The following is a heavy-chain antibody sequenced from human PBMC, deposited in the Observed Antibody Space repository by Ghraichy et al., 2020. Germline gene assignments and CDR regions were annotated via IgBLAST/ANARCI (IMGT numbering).Heavy chain of an antibody. CDR2: INPHSGST. V-gene: IGHV1-2*02. J-gene: IGHJ5*02. D-gene: IGHD2-8*01. CDR1: GYSFTDYF. Sequence: ASVKVSCKASGYSFTDYFMHWVRQAPGQGLEWMGLINPHSGSTKYAEKFQGRVNMTRDTSITTAYMELSRLRSDDTAVYFCARLRYCSNVRCPIGAGWFDPWGQGTLVTVSS. CDR3: ARLRYCSNVRCPIGAGWFDP.